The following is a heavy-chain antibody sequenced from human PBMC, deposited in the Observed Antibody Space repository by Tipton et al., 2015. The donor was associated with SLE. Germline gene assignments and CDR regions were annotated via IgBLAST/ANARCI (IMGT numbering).Heavy chain of an antibody. CDR3: AREPQKDGIGGWFDP. D-gene: IGHD1-26*01. Sequence: SLRLSCAASGFTVSSSYMSWVRRVPVKGLEWVSVIYSGGDTHYAESVKGRFTISRDSSKNTVYLQMNNLRAEDTAVYYCAREPQKDGIGGWFDPWGQGTLVTVSS. CDR2: IYSGGDT. V-gene: IGHV3-53*01. CDR1: GFTVSSSY. J-gene: IGHJ5*02.